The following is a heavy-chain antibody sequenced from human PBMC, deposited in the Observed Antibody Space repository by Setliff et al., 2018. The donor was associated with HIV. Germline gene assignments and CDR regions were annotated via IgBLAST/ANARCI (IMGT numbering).Heavy chain of an antibody. Sequence: NPSETLSLTCTVSAASIRSHYWSWIRQSPGKGLEWIGNFYYTGSTDYNPSFKSRVTISLDKSNNQISLNLSSATAADTAVYYCARAASYYDSSGYWAPPKYFDYWGQGTLVTVSS. CDR1: AASIRSHY. V-gene: IGHV4-59*11. CDR2: FYYTGST. CDR3: ARAASYYDSSGYWAPPKYFDY. D-gene: IGHD3-22*01. J-gene: IGHJ4*02.